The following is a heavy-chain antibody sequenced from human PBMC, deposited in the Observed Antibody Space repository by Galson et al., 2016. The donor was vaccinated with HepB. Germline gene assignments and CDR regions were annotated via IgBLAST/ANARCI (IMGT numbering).Heavy chain of an antibody. CDR3: AKQRTGLISDASEI. J-gene: IGHJ3*02. V-gene: IGHV3-23*01. CDR2: ISGGGGNT. Sequence: SLRLSCAASGFDFRSYAMTWVRQAPGKGLEWVATISGGGGNTFYADSLKGRLTTSRDNSKNTLFLQMNSLRVDHTALYYCAKQRTGLISDASEIWGHGTLVTVSS. CDR1: GFDFRSYA. D-gene: IGHD3/OR15-3a*01.